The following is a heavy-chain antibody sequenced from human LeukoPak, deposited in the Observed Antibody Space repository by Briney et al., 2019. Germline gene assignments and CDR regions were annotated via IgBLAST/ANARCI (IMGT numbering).Heavy chain of an antibody. CDR3: AREVWGSYRPNWFDP. Sequence: ASVKVSCKASGGTFSSYAISWVRQAPGQGLEWMGGIIPIFGTANYAQKFQGRVTITTGESTSTAYMELSSLRSEDTAVYYCAREVWGSYRPNWFDPWGQGTLVTVSS. V-gene: IGHV1-69*05. J-gene: IGHJ5*02. CDR2: IIPIFGTA. D-gene: IGHD3-16*02. CDR1: GGTFSSYA.